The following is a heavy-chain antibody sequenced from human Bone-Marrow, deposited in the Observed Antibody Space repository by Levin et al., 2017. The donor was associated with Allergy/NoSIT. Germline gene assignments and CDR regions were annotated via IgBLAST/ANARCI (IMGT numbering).Heavy chain of an antibody. CDR1: GFTISSNY. CDR3: AREAISLDAFDI. Sequence: GGSLRLSCAASGFTISSNYMTWVRQAPGKGLEWVSVIYSGGTTYYADSVKGRFTISIDNSKNTMYLQMNSLRAEDTAVYYCAREAISLDAFDIWGEGTMVTVSS. J-gene: IGHJ3*02. D-gene: IGHD3-9*01. V-gene: IGHV3-66*01. CDR2: IYSGGTT.